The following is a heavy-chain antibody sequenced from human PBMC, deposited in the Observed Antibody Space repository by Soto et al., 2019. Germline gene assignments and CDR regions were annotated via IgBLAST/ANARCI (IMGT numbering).Heavy chain of an antibody. D-gene: IGHD5-12*01. CDR1: GYTFFAYD. CDR3: ARHHGPTTSENWFDP. Sequence: ASVKVSCKASGYTFFAYDISWVRQAPGQGLEWMGWISTYSGDTKYAQKFQGRVTMTTDTSTTTAYLELRSLRSDDTAVYYCARHHGPTTSENWFDPWGQGTLVTVSS. V-gene: IGHV1-18*01. J-gene: IGHJ5*02. CDR2: ISTYSGDT.